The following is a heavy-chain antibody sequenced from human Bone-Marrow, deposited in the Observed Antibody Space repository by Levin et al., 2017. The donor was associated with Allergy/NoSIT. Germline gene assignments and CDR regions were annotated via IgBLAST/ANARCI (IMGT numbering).Heavy chain of an antibody. CDR1: GFTFRTHD. V-gene: IGHV3-13*01. CDR3: ARYNYEYNALNI. CDR2: IGTAGDT. J-gene: IGHJ3*02. D-gene: IGHD5-18*01. Sequence: GESLKISCAASGFTFRTHDMHWVRQGTGKGLEWVSTIGTAGDTYYPDSVRGRFTISRENAKNSLYLQMNGLSAGDTAVYYCARYNYEYNALNIWGQGTMVTVSS.